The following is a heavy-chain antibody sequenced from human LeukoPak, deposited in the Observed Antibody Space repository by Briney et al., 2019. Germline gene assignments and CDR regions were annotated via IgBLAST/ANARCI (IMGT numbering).Heavy chain of an antibody. CDR1: GFTFSSYA. V-gene: IGHV4-59*01. CDR2: IYYSGST. Sequence: GSLRLSCAASGFTFSSYAMSWVRQAPGKGLEWIGCIYYSGSTNYNPSLKSRVTISVDTSKNQFSLKLSSVTAADTAVYYCARGSGWYESDYWGQGTLVTVSS. J-gene: IGHJ4*02. CDR3: ARGSGWYESDY. D-gene: IGHD6-19*01.